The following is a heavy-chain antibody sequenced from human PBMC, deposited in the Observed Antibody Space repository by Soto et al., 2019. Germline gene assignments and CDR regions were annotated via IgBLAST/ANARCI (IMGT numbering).Heavy chain of an antibody. Sequence: GGSLRLSCAASGFTFSSYAMHWVRQAPGKGLEWVAVISYDGSNKYYADSVKGRFTISRDNSKNTLYLQMNSLRAEDTAVYYCARVGVAGTWTWYYFDYWGQGTLVTV. CDR3: ARVGVAGTWTWYYFDY. CDR2: ISYDGSNK. CDR1: GFTFSSYA. D-gene: IGHD6-19*01. V-gene: IGHV3-30-3*01. J-gene: IGHJ4*02.